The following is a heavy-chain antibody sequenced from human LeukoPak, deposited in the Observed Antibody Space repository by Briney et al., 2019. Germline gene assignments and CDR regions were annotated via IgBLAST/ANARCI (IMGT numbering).Heavy chain of an antibody. D-gene: IGHD1-7*01. CDR2: TYYRSTWYT. V-gene: IGHV6-1*01. CDR1: GNSFSINRSA. J-gene: IGHJ6*04. CDR3: ARSTGTSDLDV. Sequence: SQTLSLTFAISGNSFSINRSAWNWIMQSPXIGLQWLGRTYYRSTWYTDYAVSVRGRITIKPHTSKTQFSLQLTSVTPEDTAVYYCARSTGTSDLDVWGKGTSVTASS.